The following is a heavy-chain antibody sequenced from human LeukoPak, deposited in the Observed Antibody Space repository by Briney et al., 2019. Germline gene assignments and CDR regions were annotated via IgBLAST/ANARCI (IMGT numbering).Heavy chain of an antibody. CDR1: ALTSTNYG. D-gene: IGHD6-13*01. V-gene: IGHV3-21*01. CDR2: ITSSSSYI. J-gene: IGHJ4*02. CDR3: AKEGYSSSFGY. Sequence: PGGSLRLSCAASALTSTNYGMTWVRQAPGQGIERHSSITSSSSYIYYADSVKGRFNISRENAKNSLYLQMNSLRAEDTAVYYCAKEGYSSSFGYWGQGTLVTVSS.